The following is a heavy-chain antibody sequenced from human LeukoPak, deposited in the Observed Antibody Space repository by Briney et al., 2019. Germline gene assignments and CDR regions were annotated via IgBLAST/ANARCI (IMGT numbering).Heavy chain of an antibody. V-gene: IGHV1-69*13. D-gene: IGHD5-18*01. J-gene: IGHJ5*02. CDR3: ARNGGYSYGYDP. Sequence: ASVKVSCKASGGTFSSYAISWVRQAPGQGLEWMGGIIPIFGTANYAQKFQARVTITADESTSTAYMELSSLRSEDTAVYYCARNGGYSYGYDPWGQGTLVTVSS. CDR2: IIPIFGTA. CDR1: GGTFSSYA.